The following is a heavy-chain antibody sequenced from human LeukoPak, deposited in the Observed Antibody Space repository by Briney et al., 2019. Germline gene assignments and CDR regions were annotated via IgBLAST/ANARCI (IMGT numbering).Heavy chain of an antibody. CDR2: IYSSGST. V-gene: IGHV4-59*08. Sequence: SETLSLTCTVSGGSISSYYWSWIRQPPGKALEWIGFIYSSGSTNYNPSLKSRVTISVDTSKNQFSLKLTSVTAADTAAYYCARRLPTRGREFDYWGQGTLVTVSS. D-gene: IGHD5-12*01. CDR1: GGSISSYY. J-gene: IGHJ4*02. CDR3: ARRLPTRGREFDY.